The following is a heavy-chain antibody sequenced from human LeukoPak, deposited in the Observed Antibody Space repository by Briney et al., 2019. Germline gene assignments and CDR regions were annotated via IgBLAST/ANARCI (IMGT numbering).Heavy chain of an antibody. CDR3: ARHSVPLPSSTSRGAFDI. CDR1: GGSISSSSYY. CDR2: IYYSGST. V-gene: IGHV4-39*01. D-gene: IGHD2-2*01. Sequence: PSETLSLTCTVSGGSISSSSYYWGWIRQPPGKGLEWIGSIYYSGSTYYNPSLKSRVTISVDTSKNQFSLKLSSVTAADTAVYYCARHSVPLPSSTSRGAFDIWGQGTMVTVSS. J-gene: IGHJ3*02.